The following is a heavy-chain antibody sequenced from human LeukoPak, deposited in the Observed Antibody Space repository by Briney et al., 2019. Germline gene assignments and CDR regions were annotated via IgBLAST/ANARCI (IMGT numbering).Heavy chain of an antibody. Sequence: GGSLRLSCAASGFTFSDYYMSWIRQAPGKGLEWVSYIGTGGSPIYYADSVRGRFTVSRDNAKDSLYLQMNSLRVEDTAVYYCARDRSGSFGYWGQGTLVTVSS. J-gene: IGHJ4*02. V-gene: IGHV3-11*04. CDR3: ARDRSGSFGY. D-gene: IGHD1-26*01. CDR1: GFTFSDYY. CDR2: IGTGGSPI.